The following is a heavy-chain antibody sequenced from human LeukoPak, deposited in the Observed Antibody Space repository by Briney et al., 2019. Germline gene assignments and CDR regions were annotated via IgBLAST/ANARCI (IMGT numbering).Heavy chain of an antibody. CDR1: GFTFSHYW. D-gene: IGHD5-18*01. CDR3: ATHRGYSYGTAEDFDY. J-gene: IGHJ4*02. Sequence: GGSLRLSCAASGFTFSHYWMSWVLQAPGKGLEWVANIKQDGSEKYYVDSVKGRFTISRDNAKNSLYLQMNSLRAEDTALYYCATHRGYSYGTAEDFDYWGQGTLVTVSS. V-gene: IGHV3-7*01. CDR2: IKQDGSEK.